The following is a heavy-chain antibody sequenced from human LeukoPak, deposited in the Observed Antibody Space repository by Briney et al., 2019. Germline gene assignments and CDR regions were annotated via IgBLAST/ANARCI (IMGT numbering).Heavy chain of an antibody. V-gene: IGHV4-4*07. CDR3: ARGSYDSSGYYYYGMDV. J-gene: IGHJ6*02. Sequence: SETLSLTRTVSGGSISSYYWSWIRQPAGKGLEWIGRIYTSGSTNYNPSLKSRVTMSVDTSKNQFSLKLSSVTAADTAVYYCARGSYDSSGYYYYGMDVWGQGTTVTVSS. CDR2: IYTSGST. D-gene: IGHD3-22*01. CDR1: GGSISSYY.